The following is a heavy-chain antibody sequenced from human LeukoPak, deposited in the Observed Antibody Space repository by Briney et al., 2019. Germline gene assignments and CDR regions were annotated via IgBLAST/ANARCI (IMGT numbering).Heavy chain of an antibody. J-gene: IGHJ3*02. CDR1: GGSFSSNS. CDR2: IIPILCIA. Sequence: SVKVSCKTSGGSFSSNSISWLRQPPGQGVEWMGRIIPILCIASYAQKFQGRVTIIAGKSTSTAYMELSSLKSEDTAVYYCARDRGTMGTTGPIDIWGQGTMVTVSS. CDR3: ARDRGTMGTTGPIDI. D-gene: IGHD1-14*01. V-gene: IGHV1-69*04.